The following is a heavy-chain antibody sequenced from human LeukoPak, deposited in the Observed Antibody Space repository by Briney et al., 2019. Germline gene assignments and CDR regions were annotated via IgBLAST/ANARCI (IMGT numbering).Heavy chain of an antibody. CDR1: GFTFSDYY. CDR3: AREVTPYY. V-gene: IGHV3-7*01. D-gene: IGHD4-23*01. CDR2: IKQDGSEK. Sequence: RPGGSLRLSCVASGFTFSDYYMSWVRQPPGKGLEWVANIKQDGSEKYYVDSVKGRFTISRDNAKNSLFLQMNSLRAEDTAVYYCAREVTPYYWGQGTLVTVSS. J-gene: IGHJ4*02.